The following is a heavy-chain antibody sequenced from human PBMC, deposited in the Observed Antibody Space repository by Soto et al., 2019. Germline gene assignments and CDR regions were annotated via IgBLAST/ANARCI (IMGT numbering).Heavy chain of an antibody. CDR3: ARETFFAEGFDP. Sequence: ASVKVSCKASGGTFSSYAISWVRQAPGQGLEWMGGIIPIFGTANYAASVKGRFTISRDDSSSIAYLQMISLKTEDTAVYYCARETFFAEGFDPWGQGALVTVSS. CDR2: IIPIFGTA. V-gene: IGHV1-69*05. J-gene: IGHJ5*02. D-gene: IGHD3-3*02. CDR1: GGTFSSYA.